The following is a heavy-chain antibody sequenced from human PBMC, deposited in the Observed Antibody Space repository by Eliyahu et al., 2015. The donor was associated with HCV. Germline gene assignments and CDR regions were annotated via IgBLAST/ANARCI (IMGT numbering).Heavy chain of an antibody. D-gene: IGHD2-15*01. Sequence: EVQLVESGGGLVKPGGSLRLSCAASGFTFSNAWMSWVRQAPGKGLEWVGRIKSKTDGGTTDYAAPVKGRFTISRDDSKNTLYLQMNSLKTEDTAVYYCTTDTHYSYYYYYGMDVWGQGTTVTVSS. CDR2: IKSKTDGGTT. CDR3: TTDTHYSYYYYYGMDV. J-gene: IGHJ6*02. CDR1: GFTFSNAW. V-gene: IGHV3-15*01.